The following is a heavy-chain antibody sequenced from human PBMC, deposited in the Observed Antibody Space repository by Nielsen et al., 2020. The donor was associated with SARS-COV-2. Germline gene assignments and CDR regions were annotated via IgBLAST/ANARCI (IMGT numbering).Heavy chain of an antibody. Sequence: VRQAPGKGLEWVAVIWYDGSNKYYADSVKGRFTISRDNAKNSLYLQMNSLRAEDTAVYYCARHYYGSGSYYTPYYYYGMDVWGQGTTVTVSS. D-gene: IGHD3-10*01. J-gene: IGHJ6*02. CDR2: IWYDGSNK. V-gene: IGHV3-33*01. CDR3: ARHYYGSGSYYTPYYYYGMDV.